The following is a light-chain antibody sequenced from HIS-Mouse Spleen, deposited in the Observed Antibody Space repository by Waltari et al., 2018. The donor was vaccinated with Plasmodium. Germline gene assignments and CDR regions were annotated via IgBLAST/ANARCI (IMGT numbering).Light chain of an antibody. V-gene: IGLV3-10*01. CDR3: YSTDSSGNHRV. Sequence: SYELTQPPSVSVSPGQTARITCTGDALPKKHANWYQQKSGQAPVLVIYEESKRPPGIPERFSGSSSGTMATLTISGAQVEDEADYYCYSTDSSGNHRVFGGGTKLTVL. CDR1: ALPKKH. CDR2: EES. J-gene: IGLJ3*02.